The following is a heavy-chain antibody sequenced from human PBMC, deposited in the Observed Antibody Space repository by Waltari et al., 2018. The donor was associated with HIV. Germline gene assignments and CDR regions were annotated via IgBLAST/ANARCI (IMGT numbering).Heavy chain of an antibody. CDR2: MNPNSGAT. D-gene: IGHD3-16*01. CDR1: GSTFNAHY. J-gene: IGHJ4*02. V-gene: IGHV1-2*02. CDR3: SRVSLGPLGELSTYYFDH. Sequence: QVQLVQSGAEVRKPGASLTVPCRTSGSTFNAHYLHWVRQAPGKGLEWMGWMNPNSGATNYAQKFQDRVTLTRDSSITTAYMDLTGLTSADTAVYYCSRVSLGPLGELSTYYFDHWGQGTLVIVSS.